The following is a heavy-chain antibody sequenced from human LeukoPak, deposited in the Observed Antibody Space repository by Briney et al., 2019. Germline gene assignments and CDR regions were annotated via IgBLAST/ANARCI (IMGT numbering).Heavy chain of an antibody. CDR1: GGSINSGGYY. Sequence: SETLSLTCTVSGGSINSGGYYWSWIRQHPGKGLEWIGYIYYSGSTYYNPSLKRRVTISVDTSKNQFSLKLSSVTAADTAVYYCAKTYYDILTGYRPFDYWGQGTLVTVSS. J-gene: IGHJ4*02. CDR3: AKTYYDILTGYRPFDY. V-gene: IGHV4-31*03. D-gene: IGHD3-9*01. CDR2: IYYSGST.